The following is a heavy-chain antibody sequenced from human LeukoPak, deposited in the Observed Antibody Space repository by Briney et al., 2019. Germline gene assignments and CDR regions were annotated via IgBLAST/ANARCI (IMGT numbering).Heavy chain of an antibody. V-gene: IGHV3-7*01. Sequence: GGSLRLSCAASGFTFSSYAMHWVRQAPGKGLEWVANIKQDGSERYYVDSVKGRFTISRDNAKNSLYLQMNSLRAEDTAVYYCASTHTVVGAAVFDIGGQGRMVTVPA. CDR1: GFTFSSYA. CDR2: IKQDGSER. CDR3: ASTHTVVGAAVFDI. D-gene: IGHD1-26*01. J-gene: IGHJ3*02.